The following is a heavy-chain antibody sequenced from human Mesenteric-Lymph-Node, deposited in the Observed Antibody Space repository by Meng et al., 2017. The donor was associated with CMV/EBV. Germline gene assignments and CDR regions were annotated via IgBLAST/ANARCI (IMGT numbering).Heavy chain of an antibody. CDR2: IIPILGIA. Sequence: SVKVSCKASGGTFSSYTISWVRQAPGQGLEWMGRIIPILGIANYAQKFQGRVTITADKSTSTAYMELSSLRSEDTAVYYCAGCSSTSCSTGGYYYYGMDVWGQGTTVTVSS. D-gene: IGHD2-2*01. J-gene: IGHJ6*02. V-gene: IGHV1-69*02. CDR3: AGCSSTSCSTGGYYYYGMDV. CDR1: GGTFSSYT.